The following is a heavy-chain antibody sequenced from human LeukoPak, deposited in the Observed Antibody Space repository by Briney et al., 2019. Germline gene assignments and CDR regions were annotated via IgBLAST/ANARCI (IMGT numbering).Heavy chain of an antibody. Sequence: GGSLRLSCVASGFTFGKYWMSWVRQAPGKGLEWVANIKLDGGEKNYVDSVKGRFTISRDNTKNSLYLQMNSLRAEDTAVFYCARDQYDTWSRRGNFDSWGQGTLVIVSS. CDR1: GFTFGKYW. V-gene: IGHV3-7*03. D-gene: IGHD3-3*01. J-gene: IGHJ4*02. CDR2: IKLDGGEK. CDR3: ARDQYDTWSRRGNFDS.